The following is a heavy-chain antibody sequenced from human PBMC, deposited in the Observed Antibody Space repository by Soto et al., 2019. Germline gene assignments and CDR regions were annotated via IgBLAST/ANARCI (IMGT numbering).Heavy chain of an antibody. CDR2: ISSTSNPI. D-gene: IGHD2-2*02. Sequence: EFQLVESGGGLVRPGGSLRLSCADSGFTFSSYSMNWVRQAPGKGLQWVSSISSTSNPIFYAESVEGRFTISRHNSKTSLYLHMNSLKFEDTALYYCLIGDRGYTKDDVLDIWGPGTMVTVSS. V-gene: IGHV3-21*01. CDR1: GFTFSSYS. J-gene: IGHJ3*02. CDR3: LIGDRGYTKDDVLDI.